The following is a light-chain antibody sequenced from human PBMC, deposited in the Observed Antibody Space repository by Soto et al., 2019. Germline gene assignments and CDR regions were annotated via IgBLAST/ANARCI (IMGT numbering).Light chain of an antibody. V-gene: IGLV2-8*01. J-gene: IGLJ1*01. CDR2: EVS. Sequence: QSVLAQPPSASWSPGQSVTISCTGTSSDVGGHNYVSWYQQHPGKAPKLMIYEVSKRPSGVPDRFSGSKSGNTASLTVSGLQAEDEADYYCSSYAGSNNFGVFGTGTKVTVL. CDR1: SSDVGGHNY. CDR3: SSYAGSNNFGV.